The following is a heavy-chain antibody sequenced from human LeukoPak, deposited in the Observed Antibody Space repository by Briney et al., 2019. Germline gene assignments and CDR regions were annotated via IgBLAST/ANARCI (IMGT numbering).Heavy chain of an antibody. J-gene: IGHJ4*02. CDR2: ITSSGGNT. V-gene: IGHV3-23*01. CDR1: GFTFSSYG. D-gene: IGHD6-13*01. CDR3: ANPLVRSSWLLDY. Sequence: PGGSLRLSCAASGFTFSSYGMHWVRQAPGKGLEWVSTITSSGGNTYYADSVKGRFTISRDNSKNTLYLQMNSLRAEDTAIYYCANPLVRSSWLLDYWGRGTLVTVSA.